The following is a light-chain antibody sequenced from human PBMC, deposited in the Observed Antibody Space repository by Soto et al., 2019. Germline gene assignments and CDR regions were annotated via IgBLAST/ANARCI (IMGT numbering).Light chain of an antibody. J-gene: IGKJ5*01. V-gene: IGKV3D-15*01. Sequence: EIVMTQSPATLSVSPGERDTLSCSASQSVSSNLAWYQQKPGQAPSLLIYGASTRATGIPARFSGSGSGTEFTLTISSLQSEDVAVYYCQQYNNWPSITFGQGTRLEI. CDR2: GAS. CDR3: QQYNNWPSIT. CDR1: QSVSSN.